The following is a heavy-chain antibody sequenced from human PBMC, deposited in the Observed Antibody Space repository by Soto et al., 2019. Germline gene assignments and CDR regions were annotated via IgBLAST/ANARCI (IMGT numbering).Heavy chain of an antibody. Sequence: GGSLRLSCAASGFSVRSSHMSWVRQAPGKGLEWVSIMYSGGDTYYAVSVKGRFTISRDNSKNTVFLQMNTLRHDDTAIYFCAILSPYDSGSYSFRYNWFHPRGQGTLVTVSS. J-gene: IGHJ5*02. CDR3: AILSPYDSGSYSFRYNWFHP. V-gene: IGHV3-53*01. CDR1: GFSVRSSH. D-gene: IGHD3-10*01. CDR2: MYSGGDT.